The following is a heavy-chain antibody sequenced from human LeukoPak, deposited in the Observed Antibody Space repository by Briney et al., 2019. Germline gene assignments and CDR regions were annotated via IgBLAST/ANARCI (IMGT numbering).Heavy chain of an antibody. D-gene: IGHD4-17*01. CDR3: AEDPSYYGDYPGY. CDR2: ISYDGSNK. Sequence: GSSLRLSCAASGFTFSSYGMHWVRQAPGKGLDGVAVISYDGSNKYYADSAKGRFTISRDNSKNTLYLQMNSLRADDTAVYYCAEDPSYYGDYPGYWGQGTLVTVSS. V-gene: IGHV3-30*18. CDR1: GFTFSSYG. J-gene: IGHJ4*02.